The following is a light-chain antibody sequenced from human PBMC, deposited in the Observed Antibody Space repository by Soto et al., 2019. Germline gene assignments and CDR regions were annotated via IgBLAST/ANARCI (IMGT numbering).Light chain of an antibody. J-gene: IGKJ3*01. CDR3: QQANSFPFT. V-gene: IGKV1-39*01. Sequence: DIQMTQSPSSLSASVGDRVTITCRASQTIDTYLNWYQQKPGKAPELLIYAASSLQSGVPSRFSGSGSGTDFTLTISSLQPEDSATYYCQQANSFPFTFGPGTKVDIK. CDR1: QTIDTY. CDR2: AAS.